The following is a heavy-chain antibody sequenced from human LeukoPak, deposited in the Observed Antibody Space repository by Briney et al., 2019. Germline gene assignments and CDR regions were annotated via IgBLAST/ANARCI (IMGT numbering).Heavy chain of an antibody. CDR2: IFYSGTT. CDR3: ARGGPTVRALSSLDS. V-gene: IGHV4-59*01. Sequence: PSETLSLTCNVSGVSMRSYYWNWIRQSPGEGLQWLGHIFYSGTTNYNPSLESRVTISVDTSRNHFSLHLTSVTTADTAVYYCARGGPTVRALSSLDSWGQGTLVTVSS. CDR1: GVSMRSYY. J-gene: IGHJ5*01. D-gene: IGHD4-17*01.